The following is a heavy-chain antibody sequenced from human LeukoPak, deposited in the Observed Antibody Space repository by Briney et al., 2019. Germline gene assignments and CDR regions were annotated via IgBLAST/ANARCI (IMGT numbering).Heavy chain of an antibody. Sequence: GASVKVSCKASGYTFTSYDINWVRQATGQGLEWMGWMNPNSGNTGYAQKFQGRVTMTRNTSISTAYMELSSLRSEDTAVYYCSTGLIAVAGSIFDFWGQGTLVTVSS. CDR3: STGLIAVAGSIFDF. D-gene: IGHD6-19*01. J-gene: IGHJ4*02. CDR1: GYTFTSYD. CDR2: MNPNSGNT. V-gene: IGHV1-8*01.